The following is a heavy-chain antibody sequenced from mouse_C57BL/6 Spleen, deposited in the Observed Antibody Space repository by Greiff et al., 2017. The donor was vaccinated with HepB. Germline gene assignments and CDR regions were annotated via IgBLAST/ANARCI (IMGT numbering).Heavy chain of an antibody. CDR2: IDPSDSET. V-gene: IGHV1-52*01. Sequence: QVQLQQPGAELVRPGSSVKLSCKASGYTFTSYWMHWVKQRPIQGLEGIGNIDPSDSETHYNQKFKDKATLTVDKSSSTAYMQLSSLTSEDSAVYYCARTDYSNYFDYWGQGTTLTVSS. J-gene: IGHJ2*01. CDR1: GYTFTSYW. CDR3: ARTDYSNYFDY. D-gene: IGHD2-5*01.